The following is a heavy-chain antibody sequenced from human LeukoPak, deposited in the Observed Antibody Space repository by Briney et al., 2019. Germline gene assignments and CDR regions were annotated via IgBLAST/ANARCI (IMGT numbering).Heavy chain of an antibody. V-gene: IGHV4-34*01. CDR3: ARVGYDYVWGSYRLLDY. J-gene: IGHJ4*02. CDR2: INHSGST. CDR1: GVSFSGYY. Sequence: SETLSLTCAVYGVSFSGYYWSWIRQPPGKGLEWIGEINHSGSTNYNPSLKSRVTISVDTSKNQFSLKLSSVTAADTAVYYCARVGYDYVWGSYRLLDYWGQGTLVTVSS. D-gene: IGHD3-16*02.